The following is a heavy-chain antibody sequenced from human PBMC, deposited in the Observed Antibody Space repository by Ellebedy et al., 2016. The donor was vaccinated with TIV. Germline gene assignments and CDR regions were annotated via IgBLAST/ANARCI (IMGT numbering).Heavy chain of an antibody. D-gene: IGHD1-26*01. CDR2: ISGSGGAT. V-gene: IGHV3-23*01. J-gene: IGHJ4*02. CDR3: AKTLSGSYCYFDY. Sequence: GESLKISXAASGFTFSSYAMIWVRQAPGKGLEWVSGISGSGGATYYADSVKGRFTISRDNSKNTLYLQMNSLRAEDTAVYYCAKTLSGSYCYFDYWGQGTQVTVSS. CDR1: GFTFSSYA.